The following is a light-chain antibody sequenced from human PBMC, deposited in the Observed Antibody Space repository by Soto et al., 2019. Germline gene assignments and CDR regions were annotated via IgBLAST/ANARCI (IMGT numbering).Light chain of an antibody. CDR1: QTVSNY. V-gene: IGKV3-11*01. J-gene: IGKJ4*01. CDR2: YAS. CDR3: QHRSTWPFLT. Sequence: TQSPATESLSPGESATLSCRASQTVSNYLAWYQQKPGQAPRLLIYYASERATGIPARFSGSGSEPDYNLTRSSLEPEYSAVYYCQHRSTWPFLTFGGGTKVEI.